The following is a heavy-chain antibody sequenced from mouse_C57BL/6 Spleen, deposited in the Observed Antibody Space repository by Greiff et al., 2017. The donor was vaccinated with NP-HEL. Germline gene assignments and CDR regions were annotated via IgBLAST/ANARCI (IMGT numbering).Heavy chain of an antibody. J-gene: IGHJ4*01. D-gene: IGHD4-1*01. CDR3: ASGSLGPSMDY. CDR2: IDPSDSYT. CDR1: GYTFTSYW. Sequence: QVQLKQPGAELVMPGASVKLSCKASGYTFTSYWMHWLKQRPGQGLEWIGEIDPSDSYTNYNQKFKGKSTLTVDKSSSTAYMQLSSLTSVDSAVYYCASGSLGPSMDYWGQGTSVTVSS. V-gene: IGHV1-69*01.